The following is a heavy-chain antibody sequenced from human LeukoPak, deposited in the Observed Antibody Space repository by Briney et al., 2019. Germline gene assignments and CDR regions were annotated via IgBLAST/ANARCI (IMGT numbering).Heavy chain of an antibody. V-gene: IGHV4-61*02. CDR1: GGSISSGSYY. D-gene: IGHD3-22*01. CDR3: ARGLSGYYSHYYYYMDV. Sequence: PSETLSLTCTVSGGSISSGSYYWSWIRQPAGKGLEWIGRIYTSGSTNYNPSLKSRVTISVDTSKNQFSLKLSSVTAADTAVYFCARGLSGYYSHYYYYMDVWGKGTTVTVSS. J-gene: IGHJ6*03. CDR2: IYTSGST.